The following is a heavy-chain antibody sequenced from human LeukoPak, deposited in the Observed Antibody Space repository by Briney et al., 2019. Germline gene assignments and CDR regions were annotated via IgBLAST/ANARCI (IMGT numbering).Heavy chain of an antibody. CDR3: AKVFSASDSTVTGLYYFDY. Sequence: PGGSLRLSCAASGFTFSSYGMHWVRQAPGKGLEWVAVISYDGSNKYYADSVKGRFTISRDNSKNTLYLQMNSLRAEDTAVYYCAKVFSASDSTVTGLYYFDYWGQGTLVTVSS. CDR1: GFTFSSYG. V-gene: IGHV3-30*18. CDR2: ISYDGSNK. J-gene: IGHJ4*02. D-gene: IGHD4-17*01.